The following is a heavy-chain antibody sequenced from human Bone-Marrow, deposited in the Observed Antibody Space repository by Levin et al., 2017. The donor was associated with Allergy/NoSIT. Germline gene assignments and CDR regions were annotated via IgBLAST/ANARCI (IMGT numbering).Heavy chain of an antibody. CDR3: ARGPPGTSSLAKNSYYYYGMDV. CDR1: GYTFTSYD. D-gene: IGHD2-2*01. V-gene: IGHV1-8*01. CDR2: MNPNSGNT. Sequence: ASVKVSCKASGYTFTSYDINWVRQATGQGLEWMGWMNPNSGNTGYAQKFQGRVTMTRNTSISTAYMELSSLRSEDTAVYYCARGPPGTSSLAKNSYYYYGMDVWGQGTTVTVSS. J-gene: IGHJ6*02.